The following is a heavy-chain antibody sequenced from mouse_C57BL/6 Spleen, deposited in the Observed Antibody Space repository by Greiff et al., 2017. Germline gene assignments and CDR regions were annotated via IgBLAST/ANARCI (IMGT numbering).Heavy chain of an antibody. D-gene: IGHD2-4*01. J-gene: IGHJ4*01. V-gene: IGHV1-74*01. Sequence: QVQLQQPGAELVKPGASVKVSCKASGYTFTSYWMHWVKQRPGQGLEWIGRIHPSDSDTNYNQKFKGKATLTVDKSSSTAYMQLISLTSEDSAVYYCAPAIYYDDYAMDYWGQGTSVTVSS. CDR2: IHPSDSDT. CDR1: GYTFTSYW. CDR3: APAIYYDDYAMDY.